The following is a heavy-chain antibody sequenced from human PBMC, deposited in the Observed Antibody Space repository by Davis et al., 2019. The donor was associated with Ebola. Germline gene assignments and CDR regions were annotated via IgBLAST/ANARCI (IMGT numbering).Heavy chain of an antibody. CDR1: GVSISRHY. V-gene: IGHV4-59*11. Sequence: PSETLSLTCTVSGVSISRHYWSWIRQPPGKRLEWIGSIYYTGNAYYNSSLESRVTISVDTSKNQFSLNLSSVTAADTAVYYCARGWLVSAFDIWGQGTMVTVSS. D-gene: IGHD6-19*01. CDR3: ARGWLVSAFDI. J-gene: IGHJ3*02. CDR2: IYYTGNA.